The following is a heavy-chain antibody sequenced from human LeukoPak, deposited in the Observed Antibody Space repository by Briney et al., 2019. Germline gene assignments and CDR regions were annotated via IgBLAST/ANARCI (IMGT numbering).Heavy chain of an antibody. CDR3: ARDSESRTETGPRFDY. CDR1: GFSFSGYW. D-gene: IGHD3-9*01. Sequence: GGSLRLSCTASGFSFSGYWMSWVRQAPGKGLEWVANINQDGSAQYYVDSVKGQFTISRDNAKNSLYLQMNSLRVEDTAVYYCARDSESRTETGPRFDYWGQGTLVTVSS. V-gene: IGHV3-7*01. J-gene: IGHJ4*02. CDR2: INQDGSAQ.